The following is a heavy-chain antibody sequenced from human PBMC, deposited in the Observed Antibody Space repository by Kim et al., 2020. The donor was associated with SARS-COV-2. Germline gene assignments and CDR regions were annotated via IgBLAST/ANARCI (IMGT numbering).Heavy chain of an antibody. Sequence: GGSLRLSCAASGFTFSSYSMNWVRQAPGKGLEWVSSISSSSSYIYYADSVKGRFTISRDNAKNSLYLQMNSLRAEDTAVYYCATIAAAERDYYYYGMDVWGQGTTVTVSS. J-gene: IGHJ6*02. CDR2: ISSSSSYI. CDR1: GFTFSSYS. D-gene: IGHD6-13*01. CDR3: ATIAAAERDYYYYGMDV. V-gene: IGHV3-21*01.